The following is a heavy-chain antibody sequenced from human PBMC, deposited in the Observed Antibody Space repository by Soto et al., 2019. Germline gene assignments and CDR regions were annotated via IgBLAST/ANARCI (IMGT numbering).Heavy chain of an antibody. Sequence: QVQLQESGPGLVKPSETLSLTCTVSGGSISSYYWSWIRQPPGKGLEWIGYNYYSGSTNYNPSLKSRVTISVDTSKNQFSLKLSSVTAADTAVYYCARTVGAAAGTNYFDYWGQGTLVTVSS. V-gene: IGHV4-59*01. CDR2: NYYSGST. CDR1: GGSISSYY. CDR3: ARTVGAAAGTNYFDY. J-gene: IGHJ4*02. D-gene: IGHD6-13*01.